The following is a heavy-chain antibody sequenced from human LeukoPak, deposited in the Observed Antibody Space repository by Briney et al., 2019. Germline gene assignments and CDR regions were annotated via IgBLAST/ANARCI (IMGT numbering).Heavy chain of an antibody. CDR3: ARPNTAMVPYSFDY. V-gene: IGHV4-34*01. CDR2: INHSGST. CDR1: GGSFSGYY. J-gene: IGHJ4*02. D-gene: IGHD5-18*01. Sequence: SETLSLTCAVYGGSFSGYYWSWIRQPPGKGLEWIGEINHSGSTNYNPSLKSRVTISVDTSKNQFPLKLSSVTAADTAVYYCARPNTAMVPYSFDYWGQGTLVTVSS.